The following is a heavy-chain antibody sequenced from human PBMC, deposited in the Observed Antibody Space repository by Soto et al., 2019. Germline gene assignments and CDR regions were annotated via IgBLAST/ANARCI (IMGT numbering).Heavy chain of an antibody. Sequence: QAQLVQSGADVKKPGASVRVSCKASGYSFTGYFTQWVRQAPGQGLEWMGWINLNSGGTNYAQKFQGRVTMTRETSISPAYMELSRVRSDDTAVYYCARGGDTAMVYHGMDVWGQGTTVTVSS. CDR3: ARGGDTAMVYHGMDV. J-gene: IGHJ6*02. CDR2: INLNSGGT. D-gene: IGHD5-18*01. V-gene: IGHV1-2*02. CDR1: GYSFTGYF.